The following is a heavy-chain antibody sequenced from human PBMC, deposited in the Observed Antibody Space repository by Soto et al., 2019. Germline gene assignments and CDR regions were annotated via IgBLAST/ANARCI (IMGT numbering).Heavy chain of an antibody. CDR2: IYYSGST. CDR3: ARGGRRGTPRAVFGMDV. Sequence: SETLSLPCTVSGGSISSYYWSWIRQPPGKGLEWIGYIYYSGSTNYNPALKSRVTISVDTSKNQFSLKLSSVTAADTAVYYCARGGRRGTPRAVFGMDVWGKGTTVTVSS. J-gene: IGHJ6*04. V-gene: IGHV4-59*01. CDR1: GGSISSYY. D-gene: IGHD3-3*01.